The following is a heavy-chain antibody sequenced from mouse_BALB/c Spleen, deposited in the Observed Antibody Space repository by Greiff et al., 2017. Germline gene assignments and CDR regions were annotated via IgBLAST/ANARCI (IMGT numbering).Heavy chain of an antibody. Sequence: EVQLQESGTVLARPGASVKMSCKASGYTFTSYWMHWVKQRPGQGLEWIGAIYPGNSDTSYNQKFKGKAKLTAVTSTSTAYMELSSLTNEDSAVYYCTRSRYDYSYWYFDVWGAGTTVTVSS. CDR3: TRSRYDYSYWYFDV. CDR2: IYPGNSDT. V-gene: IGHV1-5*01. J-gene: IGHJ1*01. CDR1: GYTFTSYW. D-gene: IGHD2-4*01.